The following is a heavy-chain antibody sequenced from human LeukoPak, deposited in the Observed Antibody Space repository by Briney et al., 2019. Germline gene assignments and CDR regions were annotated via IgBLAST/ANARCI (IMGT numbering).Heavy chain of an antibody. V-gene: IGHV1-2*02. J-gene: IGHJ4*02. Sequence: ASVKVSCKASGYTFSGYYIHWVRQAPGQGLEWMGWINPNSGGTKSAQNFQGRVSMTRDTSISTAYMELSSVTAADTAVYYCARGPVGPTIPFDYWGQGTLVTVSS. CDR3: ARGPVGPTIPFDY. CDR1: GYTFSGYY. CDR2: INPNSGGT. D-gene: IGHD1-26*01.